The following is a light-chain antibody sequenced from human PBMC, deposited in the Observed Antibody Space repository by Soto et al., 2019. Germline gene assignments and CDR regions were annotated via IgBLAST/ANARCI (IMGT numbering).Light chain of an antibody. CDR3: HQYYSSPIT. V-gene: IGKV4-1*01. CDR2: WAS. J-gene: IGKJ4*01. CDR1: QSVLYGSSNKNY. Sequence: DIVMTQSPDSLAVSLGERATINCKSSQSVLYGSSNKNYLAWYQQKPGQPPKLLIYWASTRESGVPDRFSGGGSGTDFTLTISSLQAEDVAVYYCHQYYSSPITFGGGTKVEIK.